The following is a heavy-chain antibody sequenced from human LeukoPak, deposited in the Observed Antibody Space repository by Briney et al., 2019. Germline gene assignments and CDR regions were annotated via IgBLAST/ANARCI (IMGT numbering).Heavy chain of an antibody. Sequence: SETLSLTCTVVGGSFSIGGYYWSWIRQYPGKGLEWIGYTYNGGSIYYNPSLKSRAIISVDRSNNELSLKVTSVTAADTATYYCARGYNGYLSDYWGQGILVTVSS. D-gene: IGHD5-12*01. J-gene: IGHJ4*02. CDR1: GGSFSIGGYY. V-gene: IGHV4-31*03. CDR3: ARGYNGYLSDY. CDR2: TYNGGSI.